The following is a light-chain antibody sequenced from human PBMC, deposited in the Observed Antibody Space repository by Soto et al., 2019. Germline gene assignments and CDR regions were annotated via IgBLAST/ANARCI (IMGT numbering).Light chain of an antibody. CDR2: DTT. CDR3: LLSYSGSRV. Sequence: QAVVTQEPSLTVSTGGTVTLTCRPSTGAVTSGHYPYGFQQKPGQAPRTVIYDTTNKHSWTPARFSGSLLGGKAALTLSGAQPEDEAEYYCLLSYSGSRVFGGGTKLTVL. J-gene: IGLJ2*01. V-gene: IGLV7-46*01. CDR1: TGAVTSGHY.